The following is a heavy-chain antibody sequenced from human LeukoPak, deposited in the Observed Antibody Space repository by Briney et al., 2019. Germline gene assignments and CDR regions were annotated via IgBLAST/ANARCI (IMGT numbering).Heavy chain of an antibody. CDR3: AKDRGSGYHYFDY. D-gene: IGHD3-22*01. V-gene: IGHV3-23*01. CDR2: ISTSGESA. CDR1: GFTFSSYA. Sequence: GGALRLSCAAPGFTFSSYAMRWVRQSPGRGLESVSVISTSGESAYYADSVKGRFTISRDNSKNTLYLQMNSLRAEDTAVYYCAKDRGSGYHYFDYWGQGTLVTVSS. J-gene: IGHJ4*02.